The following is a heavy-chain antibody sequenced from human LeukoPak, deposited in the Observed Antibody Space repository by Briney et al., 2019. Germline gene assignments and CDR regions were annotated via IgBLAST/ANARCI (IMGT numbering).Heavy chain of an antibody. Sequence: SETLSLTCTVSGGSISSYYWSWIRQPAGKGLEWIGRIYTRGSTNYNPTLKSRVTMAVDTSKNQFSLKLSSVTAADTAVYYCAREEYGGNSEFDYWGQGTLVTVSS. CDR3: AREEYGGNSEFDY. CDR2: IYTRGST. CDR1: GGSISSYY. V-gene: IGHV4-4*07. J-gene: IGHJ4*02. D-gene: IGHD4-23*01.